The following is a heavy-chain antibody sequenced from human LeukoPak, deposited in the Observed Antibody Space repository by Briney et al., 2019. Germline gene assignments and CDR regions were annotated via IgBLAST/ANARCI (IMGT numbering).Heavy chain of an antibody. CDR1: GFSFSGYA. J-gene: IGHJ4*02. CDR3: ARTFWDKSNGYDYFFDY. V-gene: IGHV3-30*04. CDR2: ISYDGSDK. Sequence: GGSLRLSCAASGFSFSGYAMHWVRQAPGKGLEWVSVISYDGSDKYYSDSVKGRFTISRDNSKSTLYLQMNSLRAEDTAVYYCARTFWDKSNGYDYFFDYWGQGSMVTVSS. D-gene: IGHD5-12*01.